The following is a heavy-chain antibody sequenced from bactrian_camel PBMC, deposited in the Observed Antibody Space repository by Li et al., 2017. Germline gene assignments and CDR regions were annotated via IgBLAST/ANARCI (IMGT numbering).Heavy chain of an antibody. Sequence: HVQLVESGGGSVQIGGSLTLACAASRGFDDADAEWGWFRQAPGAQCEMVASISPDGKEYYSDSVKGRFTISKDSAKNSLDLQMNSLNPEDTAMYYCAADPQTLHILVVNSAHILRTISNIGAGEPRSPSP. V-gene: IGHV3S53*01. CDR3: AADPQTLHILVVNSAHILRTISN. J-gene: IGHJ4*01. CDR2: ISPDGKE. CDR1: RGFDDADAE. D-gene: IGHD2*01.